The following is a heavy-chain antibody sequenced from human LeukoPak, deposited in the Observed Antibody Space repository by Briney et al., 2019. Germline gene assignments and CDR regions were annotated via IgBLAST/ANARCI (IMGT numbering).Heavy chain of an antibody. CDR3: ARDPLGYCSSTSCFDYFDY. CDR2: INWNGGST. CDR1: GFTFDDYG. Sequence: GGSLRLSCAASGFTFDDYGMSWVRQAPGKGLEWVSGINWNGGSTGYADSVKGRLTISRDNAKNSLYLQMNSLRAEDTALYYCARDPLGYCSSTSCFDYFDYWGQGTLVTVSS. V-gene: IGHV3-20*04. D-gene: IGHD2-2*01. J-gene: IGHJ4*02.